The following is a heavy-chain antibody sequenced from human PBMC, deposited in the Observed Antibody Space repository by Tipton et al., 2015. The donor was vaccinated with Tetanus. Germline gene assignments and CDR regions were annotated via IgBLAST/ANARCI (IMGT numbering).Heavy chain of an antibody. V-gene: IGHV4-61*08. CDR2: IYYSGST. CDR3: ARVSSSSSYYYYGMDV. CDR1: GGSISSGGYY. J-gene: IGHJ6*02. Sequence: TLSLTCTVSGGSISSGGYYWSWIRQHPGKGLEWIGYIYYSGSTNYNPSLKSRVTISVDTSKNQFSLKLSSVTAADTAVYYCARVSSSSSYYYYGMDVWGQGTTVTVSS. D-gene: IGHD6-6*01.